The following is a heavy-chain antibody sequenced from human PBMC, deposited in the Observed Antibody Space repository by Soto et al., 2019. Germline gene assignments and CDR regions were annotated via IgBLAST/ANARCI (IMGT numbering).Heavy chain of an antibody. Sequence: EVQLVESGGGLVKPGGSLRLSCAASGFTFSSYSMNWVRQAPGKGLEWVSSISSSSSYIYYADSVKGRFTISRDNAKNSLYLQRNSLSAEDTAVYYCARAPYYYDSRGYWAYWGQGTLVTVSS. CDR1: GFTFSSYS. CDR3: ARAPYYYDSRGYWAY. J-gene: IGHJ4*02. CDR2: ISSSSSYI. V-gene: IGHV3-21*01. D-gene: IGHD3-22*01.